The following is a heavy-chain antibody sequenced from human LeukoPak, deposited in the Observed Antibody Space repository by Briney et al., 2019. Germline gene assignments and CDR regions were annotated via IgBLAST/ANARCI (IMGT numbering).Heavy chain of an antibody. CDR3: ARGPYYYLPHYFDY. CDR2: IYYSGIT. Sequence: PSETLSLTCTVSGGSISSYYWSWIRQPPAKGLDWIGYIYYSGITNYTPSLKSRDTISVDTSKNQFSLKLSSVTAADTAVYYCARGPYYYLPHYFDYWGQGTVVSVFS. J-gene: IGHJ4*02. V-gene: IGHV4-59*01. CDR1: GGSISSYY. D-gene: IGHD3-10*01.